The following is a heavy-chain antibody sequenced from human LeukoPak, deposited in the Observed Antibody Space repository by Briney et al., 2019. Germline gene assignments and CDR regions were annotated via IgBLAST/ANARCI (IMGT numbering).Heavy chain of an antibody. CDR3: TRDRSRAEDD. CDR1: GFTFSGHW. V-gene: IGHV3-7*01. CDR2: INQGGSDK. J-gene: IGHJ4*02. D-gene: IGHD1-14*01. Sequence: GSLRLSCAASGFTFSGHWMSWVRQAPGKGLEWVANINQGGSDKYYVDSVKGRFTISRGNANNLLYLQMNSLRGEDTAVYYCTRDRSRAEDDWGQGTLVTVSS.